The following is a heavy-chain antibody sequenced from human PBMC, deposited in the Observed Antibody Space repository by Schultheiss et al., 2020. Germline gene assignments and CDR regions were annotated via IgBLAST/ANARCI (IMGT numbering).Heavy chain of an antibody. D-gene: IGHD6-19*01. CDR1: GFTFSSYG. J-gene: IGHJ4*02. CDR2: ISYDGSDK. V-gene: IGHV3-30*18. Sequence: GGSLRLSCAASGFTFSSYGIHWVRQAPGKGLEWVAVISYDGSDKYYADSVKGRFTISRDNSKNTLYLQLKSLRAEDTAVYYCAKDIAPSIPVAGIAGASDHWGQGTLVTVSS. CDR3: AKDIAPSIPVAGIAGASDH.